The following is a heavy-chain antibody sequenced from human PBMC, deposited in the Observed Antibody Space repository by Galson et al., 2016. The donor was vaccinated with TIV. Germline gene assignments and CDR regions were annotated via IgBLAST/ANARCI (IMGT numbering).Heavy chain of an antibody. J-gene: IGHJ4*02. V-gene: IGHV1-3*01. CDR2: INAGNGNT. Sequence: SVKVSCKASGYTFTNYIMHWVRQAPGQRLEWMGWINAGNGNTKHSQKFQGRVTITRDTSASTAYMELSSLRSEYTAVYYCARDPGYFVYWGQGTLVTVSS. D-gene: IGHD1-1*01. CDR3: ARDPGYFVY. CDR1: GYTFTNYI.